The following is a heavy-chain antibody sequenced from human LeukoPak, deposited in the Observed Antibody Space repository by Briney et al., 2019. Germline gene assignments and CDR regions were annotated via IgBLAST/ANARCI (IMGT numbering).Heavy chain of an antibody. Sequence: GGSLRLSCAPSGFTFSGNYMSWVRQAPGKGLEWVSLIYSGGGTYYADSVTGRCTISRDNSKNTLYLQMNSLRAEDTAVYYCARGITGTNNWFDPWGQGTLVTVSS. J-gene: IGHJ5*02. V-gene: IGHV3-66*02. CDR2: IYSGGGT. D-gene: IGHD1/OR15-1a*01. CDR3: ARGITGTNNWFDP. CDR1: GFTFSGNY.